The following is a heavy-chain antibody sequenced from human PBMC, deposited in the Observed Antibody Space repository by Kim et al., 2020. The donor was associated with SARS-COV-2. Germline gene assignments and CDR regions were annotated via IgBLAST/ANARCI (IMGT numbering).Heavy chain of an antibody. CDR3: TTDWSSTRLARDQGAFDI. V-gene: IGHV3-15*01. Sequence: GGSLRLSCAASGFTFSYAWMNWVRQAPGKGLEWVGRIKSKTDGGTTDYAAPVKGRFTISRDDSKNMLYLQMNSLTLEDTAVYYCTTDWSSTRLARDQGAFDIWGQGTTVTVSS. CDR1: GFTFSYAW. CDR2: IKSKTDGGTT. J-gene: IGHJ3*02. D-gene: IGHD3-9*01.